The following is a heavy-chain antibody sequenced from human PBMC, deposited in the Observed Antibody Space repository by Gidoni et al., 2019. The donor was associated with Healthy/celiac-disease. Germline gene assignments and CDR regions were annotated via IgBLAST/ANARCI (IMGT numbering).Heavy chain of an antibody. CDR3: AKAPGIAVAGTVPTRFDY. CDR2: ISGSGGST. Sequence: EVQLLESAGRLVQPVGSLILSCSASGFIFSSYALSWVRQAPGKGLEWVAAISGSGGSTDYADSVKGRFTIYRDNSKNTLYLQMNSLRAEDTAVYYCAKAPGIAVAGTVPTRFDYWGQGTLVTVSS. CDR1: GFIFSSYA. D-gene: IGHD6-19*01. V-gene: IGHV3-23*01. J-gene: IGHJ4*02.